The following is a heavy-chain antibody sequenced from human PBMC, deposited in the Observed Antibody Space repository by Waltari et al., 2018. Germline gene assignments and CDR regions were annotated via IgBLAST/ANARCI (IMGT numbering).Heavy chain of an antibody. CDR2: IKQDGSEK. CDR1: GFTFSNYW. Sequence: EVQLVESGGGLVQPGGSLRLSCAASGFTFSNYWMSWVRQAPGKGLEWVANIKQDGSEKYYVDSGKGRFTISRDNAKNSLYLQMTSLRAEDTAVYYCARDFHCGGDCRVYYFDYWGQGTLVTVSS. V-gene: IGHV3-7*01. J-gene: IGHJ4*02. CDR3: ARDFHCGGDCRVYYFDY. D-gene: IGHD2-21*01.